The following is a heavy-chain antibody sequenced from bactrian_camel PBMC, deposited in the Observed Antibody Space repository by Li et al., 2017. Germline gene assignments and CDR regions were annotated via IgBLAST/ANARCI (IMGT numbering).Heavy chain of an antibody. D-gene: IGHD6*01. Sequence: DVQLVESGGGSVQAGGSLRLSCAASGCTYNRNCMAWFRQRPGKDREGLATLWIGGATTSYAGSVKGRFIITRDKARDLVYLQMNGLQPEDNGIYYCAADQLYGTCRDVLDFPARGQGTQVTGS. CDR1: GCTYNRNC. CDR3: AADQLYGTCRDVLDFPA. CDR2: LWIGGATT. J-gene: IGHJ4*01. V-gene: IGHV3S42*01.